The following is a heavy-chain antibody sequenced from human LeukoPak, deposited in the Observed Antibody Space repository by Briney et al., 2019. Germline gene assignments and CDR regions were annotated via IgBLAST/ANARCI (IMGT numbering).Heavy chain of an antibody. D-gene: IGHD3-22*01. CDR2: ISDSGGST. Sequence: GGSLRLSCAASGFTFSSYAMSWVRQAPGKGLEWVSAISDSGGSTYYADSVKGRFTISRDNSKNTLYLQMNSLRAEDTAVYYCAKDSSGYRSYYFDYWGQGTLVTVSS. V-gene: IGHV3-23*01. CDR1: GFTFSSYA. CDR3: AKDSSGYRSYYFDY. J-gene: IGHJ4*02.